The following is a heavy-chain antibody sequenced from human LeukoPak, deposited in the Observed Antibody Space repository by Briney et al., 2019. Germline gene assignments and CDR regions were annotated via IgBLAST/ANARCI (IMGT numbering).Heavy chain of an antibody. D-gene: IGHD3-10*01. J-gene: IGHJ4*02. CDR2: ISSSSSYI. CDR3: ARDSRGGVLTS. CDR1: GFTFSSCS. V-gene: IGHV3-21*01. Sequence: RGSLRLSCAASGFTFSSCSMNWVRQAPGKGLEWVSSISSSSSYIYYADSVKGRFTISRDNAKNSLYLQMNSLRAEDTAVYYCARDSRGGVLTSWGQGTLVTVSS.